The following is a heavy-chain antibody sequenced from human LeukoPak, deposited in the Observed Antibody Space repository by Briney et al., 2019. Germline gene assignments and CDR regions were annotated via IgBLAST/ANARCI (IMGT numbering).Heavy chain of an antibody. CDR2: ISGRGGSGDYT. J-gene: IGHJ1*01. Sequence: GGSLRLSCAASGFTFSSYAMSWVRQAPGKGLEWVSAISGRGGSGDYTYYADSVKGRFTVSRDSSKNTLYLQMNSLRAEDTAVYYCAKDSHPLHRGWWELPPPPPYFQHWGQGTLVTVSS. D-gene: IGHD1-26*01. V-gene: IGHV3-23*01. CDR3: AKDSHPLHRGWWELPPPPPYFQH. CDR1: GFTFSSYA.